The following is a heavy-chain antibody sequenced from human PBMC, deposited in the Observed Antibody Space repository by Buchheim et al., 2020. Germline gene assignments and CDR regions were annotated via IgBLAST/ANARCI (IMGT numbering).Heavy chain of an antibody. CDR3: ARAPRVRGVIILRSYYGMDV. CDR2: INPNRGGT. CDR1: GYTFTGYY. V-gene: IGHV1-2*04. D-gene: IGHD3-10*01. Sequence: QVQLVQSGAEVKKPGASVKVSCKASGYTFTGYYMHWVRQAPGQGLEWMGWINPNRGGTNYAQKFQGWVTMTRDTSISTAYMELSRLRSDDTAVYYCARAPRVRGVIILRSYYGMDVWGQGTT. J-gene: IGHJ6*02.